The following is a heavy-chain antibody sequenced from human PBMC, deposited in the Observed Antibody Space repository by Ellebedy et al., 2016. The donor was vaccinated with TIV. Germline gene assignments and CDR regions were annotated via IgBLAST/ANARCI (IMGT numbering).Heavy chain of an antibody. J-gene: IGHJ4*02. D-gene: IGHD3-10*01. CDR2: IWYDGSNE. CDR1: GFSFSAYG. CDR3: ATDLRSGSYYNVPLAY. V-gene: IGHV3-33*01. Sequence: PGGSLRLSCAASGFSFSAYGMEWVRQAPGKGLEWVAIIWYDGSNEDYADSGKCRFTISIDNSKNMLYREMNSLRAEDTAVYYCATDLRSGSYYNVPLAYWGQGTLVTVSS.